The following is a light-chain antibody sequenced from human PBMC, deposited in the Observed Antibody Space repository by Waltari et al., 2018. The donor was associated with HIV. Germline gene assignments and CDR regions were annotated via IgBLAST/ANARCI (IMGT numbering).Light chain of an antibody. J-gene: IGLJ1*01. CDR1: SNDIGGYNY. Sequence: QSALTQPASVSGSPGQSITISCPGTSNDIGGYNYVSWYQQHPDKAPKLIISEVYNRTSGVSYRFAGSKSDNTASLTISGLQAEDEADYYCSSYTTTSPYVFGTGTKLTVL. CDR2: EVY. V-gene: IGLV2-14*01. CDR3: SSYTTTSPYV.